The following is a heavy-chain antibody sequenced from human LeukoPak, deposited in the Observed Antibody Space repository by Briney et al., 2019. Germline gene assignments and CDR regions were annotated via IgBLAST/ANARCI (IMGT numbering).Heavy chain of an antibody. CDR1: EFTFSTYW. V-gene: IGHV3-7*01. CDR3: ARVYYDFWSGEYYYYMDV. J-gene: IGHJ6*03. Sequence: PGGSLRLSCAASEFTFSTYWMTWVRQAPGKGLEWVANIKQDGSEKHYVDSVKGRFTISRDNAKNSLYLQMNSLRAEDTAVYYCARVYYDFWSGEYYYYMDVWGKGTTVTVSS. D-gene: IGHD3-3*01. CDR2: IKQDGSEK.